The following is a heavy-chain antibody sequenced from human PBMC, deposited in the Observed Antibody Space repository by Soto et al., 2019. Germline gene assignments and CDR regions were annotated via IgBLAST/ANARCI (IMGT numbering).Heavy chain of an antibody. CDR1: GGSFSGYY. V-gene: IGHV4-34*01. Sequence: SETLSLTCAVYGGSFSGYYWSWIRQPPGKGLEWIGEINHSGSTNYNPSLKSRVTISVDTSKNQFSLKLSSVTGEDTAVYYCARGRGYCSSTSCYDWFDPWGQGTLVTVSS. J-gene: IGHJ5*02. CDR3: ARGRGYCSSTSCYDWFDP. D-gene: IGHD2-2*01. CDR2: INHSGST.